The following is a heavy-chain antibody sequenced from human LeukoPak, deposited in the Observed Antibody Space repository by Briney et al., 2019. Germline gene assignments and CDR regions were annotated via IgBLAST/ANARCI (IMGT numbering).Heavy chain of an antibody. CDR1: GGTFGSYA. V-gene: IGHV1-69*13. Sequence: ASVKVSCKASGGTFGSYAISRVRQAPGQGLEWMGGIIPIFGTANYAQKFQGRVTITADESTSTAYMELSSLRSEDTAVYYCARADGYSSSPDAQYYYYGMDVWGQGTTVTVSS. J-gene: IGHJ6*02. CDR2: IIPIFGTA. D-gene: IGHD6-6*01. CDR3: ARADGYSSSPDAQYYYYGMDV.